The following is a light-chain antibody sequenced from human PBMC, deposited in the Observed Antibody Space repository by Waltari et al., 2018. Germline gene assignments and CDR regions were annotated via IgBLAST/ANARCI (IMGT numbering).Light chain of an antibody. J-gene: IGKJ4*01. V-gene: IGKV1-5*01. Sequence: DIQMTQSPSTLSASVGDRVTITCRASQSISSYLAWYQRKPGKAPKLLIFDASTLESGVPWRFSGSGSGTEFTLTITSLQPEDFAAYYCQQYNNWPPLTFGGGTKVEIK. CDR3: QQYNNWPPLT. CDR1: QSISSY. CDR2: DAS.